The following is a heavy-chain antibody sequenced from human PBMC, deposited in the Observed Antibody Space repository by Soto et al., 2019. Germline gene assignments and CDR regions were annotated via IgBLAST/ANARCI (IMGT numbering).Heavy chain of an antibody. D-gene: IGHD2-15*01. Sequence: GESLKISCKGSGYSFTSYWISWVRQMPGKGLEWMGRIDPSDSYTNYSPSFQGHVTISADKSISTAYLQWSSLKASDTAMYYCARHGVVAATGTGGMDVWGQGTTVTVS. V-gene: IGHV5-10-1*01. CDR3: ARHGVVAATGTGGMDV. CDR2: IDPSDSYT. J-gene: IGHJ6*02. CDR1: GYSFTSYW.